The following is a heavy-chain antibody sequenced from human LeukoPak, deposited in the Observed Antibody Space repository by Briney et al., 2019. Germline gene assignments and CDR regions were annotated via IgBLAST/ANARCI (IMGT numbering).Heavy chain of an antibody. D-gene: IGHD3-3*01. Sequence: SETLSLTCTVSGGSIRGSSYYWVWIRQPPGKGLEWIGTIYYSGSTYYNPSLKSRVTISPDTSKNQLSLKVRSVTAADTAVYYCARSSGVVIHNWFDPWGQGTLVTVSS. CDR3: ARSSGVVIHNWFDP. J-gene: IGHJ5*02. V-gene: IGHV4-39*01. CDR1: GGSIRGSSYY. CDR2: IYYSGST.